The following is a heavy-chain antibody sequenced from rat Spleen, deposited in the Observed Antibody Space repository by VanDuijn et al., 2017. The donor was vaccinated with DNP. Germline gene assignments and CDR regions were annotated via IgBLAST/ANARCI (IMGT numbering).Heavy chain of an antibody. CDR2: ISYSGST. CDR1: GSSITSNY. CDR3: ARWTRYFDY. V-gene: IGHV3-1*01. D-gene: IGHD1-7*01. J-gene: IGHJ2*01. Sequence: EVQLQESGSGLVKPSQSLSLTCSVTGSSITSNYWGWIRKFPGNKMEYIGHISYSGSTNYNPSLKSRVSITRDTSKNHFFLHLNSVTTEDTATYYCARWTRYFDYWGQGVMVPVSS.